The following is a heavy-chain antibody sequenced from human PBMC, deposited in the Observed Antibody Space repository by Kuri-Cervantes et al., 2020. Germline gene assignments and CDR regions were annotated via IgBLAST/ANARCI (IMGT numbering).Heavy chain of an antibody. D-gene: IGHD6-13*01. CDR1: GGSISSSSYY. J-gene: IGHJ3*02. Sequence: SETLSLTCTVSGGSISSSSYYWGWIRQPPGKGLEWIGYIYYSGSTNYNPSLKSRVTISLDTSKNQSSLKLSSVIAADTAIYYCARGVWQQPVLGALDIWGQGTMVTVSS. V-gene: IGHV4-61*05. CDR2: IYYSGST. CDR3: ARGVWQQPVLGALDI.